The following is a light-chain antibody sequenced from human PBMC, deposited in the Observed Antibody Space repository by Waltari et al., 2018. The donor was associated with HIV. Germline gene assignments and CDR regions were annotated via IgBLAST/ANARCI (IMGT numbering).Light chain of an antibody. J-gene: IGLJ2*01. V-gene: IGLV3-25*03. CDR1: EFANQY. CDR2: REK. Sequence: SSDLTQARSVSVSPVPTASITCSGHEFANQYVHWYREKSGQAPVLVIHREKGRPVGSPERISGSKAGIRATLTISGVMAEDEAVYFCQSAGSSGTSVIFGGGTTLTVL. CDR3: QSAGSSGTSVI.